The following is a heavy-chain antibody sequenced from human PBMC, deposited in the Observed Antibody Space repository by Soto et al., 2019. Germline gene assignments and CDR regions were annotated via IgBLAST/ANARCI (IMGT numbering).Heavy chain of an antibody. J-gene: IGHJ4*02. CDR2: IYSGGST. CDR3: ARGDYYDGSGCLPPDY. CDR1: GFTVSSNY. Sequence: EVQLVESGGGLVQPGGSLRLSCAASGFTVSSNYMSWVRQAPGKGLEWVSVIYSGGSTYYADSVKGRFTISRDNSKNTLYLQMNSLSAGDTAVYYCARGDYYDGSGCLPPDYWGQGTLVTVSS. D-gene: IGHD3-22*01. V-gene: IGHV3-66*01.